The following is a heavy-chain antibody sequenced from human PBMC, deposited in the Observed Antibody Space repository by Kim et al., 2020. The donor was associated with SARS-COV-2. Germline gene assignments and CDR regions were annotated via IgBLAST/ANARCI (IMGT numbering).Heavy chain of an antibody. CDR3: ARVRRGYSHWFDP. V-gene: IGHV4-59*01. Sequence: YNPSLKSRVTISVDTSKNQFSLKLSSVTAADTAVYYCARVRRGYSHWFDPWGQGTLVTVSS. J-gene: IGHJ5*02. D-gene: IGHD1-1*01.